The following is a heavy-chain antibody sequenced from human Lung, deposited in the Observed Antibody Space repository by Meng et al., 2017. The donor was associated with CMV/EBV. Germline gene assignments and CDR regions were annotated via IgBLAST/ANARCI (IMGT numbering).Heavy chain of an antibody. Sequence: GGSLRLSCAASGFTFSSYAMSWVRQAPGKGLEWVSAISGSGGSTHYADSVKGRFTISRDNSKNTLYLQMNSLRAEDTAVYYCAKTVVVPAAPYYFDYWGQGTLVTVSS. V-gene: IGHV3-23*01. J-gene: IGHJ4*02. CDR2: ISGSGGST. CDR3: AKTVVVPAAPYYFDY. D-gene: IGHD2-2*01. CDR1: GFTFSSYA.